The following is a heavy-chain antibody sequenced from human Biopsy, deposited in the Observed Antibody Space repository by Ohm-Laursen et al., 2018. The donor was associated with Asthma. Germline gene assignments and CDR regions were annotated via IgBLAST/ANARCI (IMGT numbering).Heavy chain of an antibody. CDR3: ARAQDYYDSRGYYRSFDY. CDR2: IYSSGST. D-gene: IGHD3-22*01. J-gene: IGHJ4*02. V-gene: IGHV4-31*03. Sequence: SDTLSLTCTVSYGSITSGGYYWTWIRQHPGKGLEWIGFIYSSGSTYYNPSLKSRVSISIDTSKNQFSLKLSSVTAADTAVYYCARAQDYYDSRGYYRSFDYWGQGTLVTVSS. CDR1: YGSITSGGYY.